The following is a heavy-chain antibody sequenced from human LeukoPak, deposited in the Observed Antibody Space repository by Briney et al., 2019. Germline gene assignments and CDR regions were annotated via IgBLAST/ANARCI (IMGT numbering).Heavy chain of an antibody. CDR2: INHSGST. J-gene: IGHJ6*02. Sequence: SETLSLTCAVYGGSFSGYYWSWIRQPPGKGLEWIGEINHSGSTNYNPSLKSRVTISVDTSKNQFSLKLSSVTAADTAVYYCARRRITMVRGVLYYYGMDVWGQGTTVTVSS. CDR1: GGSFSGYY. D-gene: IGHD3-10*01. V-gene: IGHV4-34*01. CDR3: ARRRITMVRGVLYYYGMDV.